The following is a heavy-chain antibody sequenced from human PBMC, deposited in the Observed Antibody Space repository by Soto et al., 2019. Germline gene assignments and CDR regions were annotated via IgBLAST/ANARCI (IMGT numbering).Heavy chain of an antibody. CDR2: ISRSGSTI. CDR1: GFTFSSYE. CDR3: ARDPSYGSGYDY. D-gene: IGHD5-12*01. J-gene: IGHJ4*02. Sequence: EVQLVESGGGLVQPGGSLRLSCAASGFTFSSYEMNGVRQAPGKGLEWVSYISRSGSTIYYAESVKGRFTVSRDNAKNALYLQMNSLRDEDTAVYYCARDPSYGSGYDYWGQGTLVTVSS. V-gene: IGHV3-48*03.